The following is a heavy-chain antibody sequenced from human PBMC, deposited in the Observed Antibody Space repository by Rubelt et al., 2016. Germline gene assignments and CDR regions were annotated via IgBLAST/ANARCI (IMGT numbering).Heavy chain of an antibody. CDR2: ISWDGGST. D-gene: IGHD3-22*01. CDR1: GFTFDDYT. J-gene: IGHJ4*02. Sequence: ASGFTFDDYTMHWVRQAPGKGLEWVSLISWDGGSTYYADSVKGRFTISRDNSKNSLYLQMNSLRAEDTAVYYCARDHTSYYDSSGYLPHYWGQGTLVTVSS. V-gene: IGHV3-43*01. CDR3: ARDHTSYYDSSGYLPHY.